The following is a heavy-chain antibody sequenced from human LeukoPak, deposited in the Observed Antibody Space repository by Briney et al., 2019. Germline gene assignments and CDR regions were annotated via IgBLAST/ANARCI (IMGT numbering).Heavy chain of an antibody. V-gene: IGHV1-69*08. D-gene: IGHD3-16*02. CDR2: IIPIVGTA. CDR1: GDTFSNYT. CDR3: ARYLVIRGDAFDI. J-gene: IGHJ3*02. Sequence: GASVKVSCKASGDTFSNYTINWVRQAPGQRLEWMGRIIPIVGTANCAQNFQGRVTITADKSTSTAYMELSSLRSEDTAVYYCARYLVIRGDAFDIWGQGTMVTVSS.